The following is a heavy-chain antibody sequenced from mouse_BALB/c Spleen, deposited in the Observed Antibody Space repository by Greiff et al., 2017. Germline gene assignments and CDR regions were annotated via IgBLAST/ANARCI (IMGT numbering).Heavy chain of an antibody. D-gene: IGHD2-2*01. V-gene: IGHV5-6*02. CDR1: GFTFSSYG. J-gene: IGHJ2*01. CDR3: ARHIYYGYDEHYFDY. Sequence: DVKLVESGGDLVKPGGSLKLSCAASGFTFSSYGMSWVRQTPDKRLEWVATISSGGSYTYYPDSVKGRFTISRDNAKNTLYLQMSSLKSEDTAMYYCARHIYYGYDEHYFDYWGQGTTLTVSS. CDR2: ISSGGSYT.